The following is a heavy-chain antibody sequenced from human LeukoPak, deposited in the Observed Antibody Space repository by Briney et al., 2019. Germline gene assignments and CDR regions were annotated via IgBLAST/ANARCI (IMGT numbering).Heavy chain of an antibody. J-gene: IGHJ4*02. CDR2: ICDSGRTV. V-gene: IGHV3-11*01. Sequence: GGSLRFSCAASGFTFSDYYMSWLRQAPGKGLEWVAYICDSGRTVYYAASVKGRFTISRDNAKNSVYLQMNNLRAEDTAVYYCARDRLGDYDHSGYYDKWGQGTLVTVSS. CDR3: ARDRLGDYDHSGYYDK. CDR1: GFTFSDYY. D-gene: IGHD3-22*01.